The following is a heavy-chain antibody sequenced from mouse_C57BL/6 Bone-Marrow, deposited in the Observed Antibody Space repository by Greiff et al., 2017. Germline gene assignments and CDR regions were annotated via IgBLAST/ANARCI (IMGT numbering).Heavy chain of an antibody. J-gene: IGHJ3*01. V-gene: IGHV14-4*01. D-gene: IGHD2-5*01. CDR1: GFNIKDDY. CDR2: IDPENGDT. Sequence: EVQLQQSGAELVRPGASVKLSCTASGFNIKDDYMHWVKQRPEQGLEWIGWIDPENGDTEYASKFQGKATITADTSSNTAYLQRRSLTSEDTAVYYCTFYSNYWFAYWGKGTLVTVSA. CDR3: TFYSNYWFAY.